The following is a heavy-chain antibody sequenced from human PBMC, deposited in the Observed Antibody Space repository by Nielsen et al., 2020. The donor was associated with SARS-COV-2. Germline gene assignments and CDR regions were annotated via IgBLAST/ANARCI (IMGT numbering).Heavy chain of an antibody. V-gene: IGHV5-51*01. CDR2: IFPHDLET. CDR1: GYNFASLW. Sequence: KVSCKVSGYNFASLWIGWVRQMPGKGLEWLGIIFPHDLETVYSPSFQGQVTISAAKSSNIAYLQWSSLEASDTAIYFCARPMTTSNDPFDYWGPGTLVTVSS. J-gene: IGHJ4*02. CDR3: ARPMTTSNDPFDY. D-gene: IGHD4-17*01.